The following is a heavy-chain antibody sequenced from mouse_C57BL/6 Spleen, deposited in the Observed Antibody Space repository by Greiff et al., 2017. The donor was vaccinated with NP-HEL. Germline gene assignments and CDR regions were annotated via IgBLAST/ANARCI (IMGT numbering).Heavy chain of an antibody. J-gene: IGHJ3*01. V-gene: IGHV2-2*01. CDR1: GFSLTSYG. D-gene: IGHD2-2*01. CDR2: IWSGGST. Sequence: VKVVESGPGLVQPSQSLSITCPFSGFSLTSYGVHWVRHSPGKVLEWLGVIWSGGSTDYNAAFISRLSISKDNSKSQVFFKMNSLQADDTAIYYCARIYYGYDEFAYWGQGTLVTVSA. CDR3: ARIYYGYDEFAY.